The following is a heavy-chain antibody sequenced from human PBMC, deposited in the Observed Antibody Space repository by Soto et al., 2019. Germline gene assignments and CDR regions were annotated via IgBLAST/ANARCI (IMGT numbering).Heavy chain of an antibody. D-gene: IGHD6-19*01. CDR3: SRFIMVGGWFDPNYYHGMDV. J-gene: IGHJ6*02. CDR2: INGYNSNT. CDR1: GYTFSNYG. Sequence: QVQLVQTGAEVKKPGASVTVSCKTSGYTFSNYGINWVRQAPGQGLEWMGWINGYNSNTNYAQTVQGRITMTTDTTTGTVYMELRSLKSDDTAIYYCSRFIMVGGWFDPNYYHGMDVWGQGTRVTVSS. V-gene: IGHV1-18*01.